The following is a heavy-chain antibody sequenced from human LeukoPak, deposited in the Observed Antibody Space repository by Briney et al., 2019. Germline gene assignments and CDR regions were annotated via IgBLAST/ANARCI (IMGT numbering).Heavy chain of an antibody. CDR1: GFTFSSYG. J-gene: IGHJ4*02. Sequence: PGGSLRLSCAASGFTFSSYGMHWVRQAPGKGLEWVAVIWYDGSNKYYADSVKGRFTISRDNSKNTLYLQMNSLRAEDTAVCYCARDIEVDSSGPIDYWGQGTLVTISS. CDR2: IWYDGSNK. CDR3: ARDIEVDSSGPIDY. D-gene: IGHD3-22*01. V-gene: IGHV3-33*01.